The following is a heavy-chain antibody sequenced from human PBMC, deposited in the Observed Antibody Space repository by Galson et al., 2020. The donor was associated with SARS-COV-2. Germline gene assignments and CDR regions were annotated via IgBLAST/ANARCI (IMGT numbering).Heavy chain of an antibody. CDR1: GFTFSGYA. Sequence: GESLKISCAASGFTFSGYAMSWVRQAPGKGLEWVSSISAAGGSAYADSVEGRITISRDNSKNTLFLQMNSLRDEDTAVYYCAKANGGYCSEQTCYFDYWGQGTLVTVSS. V-gene: IGHV3-23*01. CDR3: AKANGGYCSEQTCYFDY. CDR2: ISAAGGSA. D-gene: IGHD2-15*01. J-gene: IGHJ4*02.